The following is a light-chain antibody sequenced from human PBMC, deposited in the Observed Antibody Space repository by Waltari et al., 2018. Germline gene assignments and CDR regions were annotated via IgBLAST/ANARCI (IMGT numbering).Light chain of an antibody. J-gene: IGLJ2*01. CDR3: TSYAGSNNLP. CDR2: EVN. CDR1: SSDVGGYDL. V-gene: IGLV2-8*01. Sequence: QSALTQPPSASGSLGQSVAISCTGTSSDVGGYDLVSWYQQHPGNAPKLIIYEVNKRPSGVPDRFSGSKSGNTASLTVSGLQAEDEADYYCTSYAGSNNLPFGGGTKLTVL.